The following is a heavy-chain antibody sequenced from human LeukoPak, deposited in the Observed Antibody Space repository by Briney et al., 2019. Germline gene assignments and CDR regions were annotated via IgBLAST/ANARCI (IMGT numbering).Heavy chain of an antibody. D-gene: IGHD3-22*01. Sequence: GGSLRLSCTASRFTFSHYYMSWVRQPPGKGLEWVAYMSGNGDSIFYADSVNGRFTISRDNANNLLSLQMNSLRADDTAIYYCVKGATMTNWGQGTLVTVSS. CDR2: MSGNGDSI. J-gene: IGHJ4*02. CDR3: VKGATMTN. CDR1: RFTFSHYY. V-gene: IGHV3-11*01.